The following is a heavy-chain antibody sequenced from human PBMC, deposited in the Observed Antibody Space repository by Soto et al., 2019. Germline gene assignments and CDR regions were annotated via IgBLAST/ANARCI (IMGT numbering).Heavy chain of an antibody. D-gene: IGHD2-15*01. CDR1: GGSISSYY. J-gene: IGHJ3*02. CDR2: IYTSGST. CDR3: AGSSLRSCSECHRGAFDI. Sequence: SETLSLTCTVSGGSISSYYWSWIRQPAGKGLEWIGRIYTSGSTNYNPSLKSRVTMSVDTSKNQFSLKLSSVTAADTAVYYCAGSSLRSCSECHRGAFDIWGQGTMVTVS. V-gene: IGHV4-4*07.